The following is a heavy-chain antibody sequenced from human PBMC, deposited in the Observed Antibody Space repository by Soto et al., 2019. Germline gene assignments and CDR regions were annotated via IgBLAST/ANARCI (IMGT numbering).Heavy chain of an antibody. CDR1: GFTFDDYT. J-gene: IGHJ6*02. CDR3: AKDMGVSGWNDRYYYYYYGMDV. D-gene: IGHD1-1*01. Sequence: PGWSLRLSCAASGFTFDDYTMHWVRQAPGKGLEWVSLISWDGGSTYYADSVKGRFTISRDNSKNSLYLQMDSLRTEDTALYYCAKDMGVSGWNDRYYYYYYGMDVWGQGTTVTVSS. V-gene: IGHV3-43*01. CDR2: ISWDGGST.